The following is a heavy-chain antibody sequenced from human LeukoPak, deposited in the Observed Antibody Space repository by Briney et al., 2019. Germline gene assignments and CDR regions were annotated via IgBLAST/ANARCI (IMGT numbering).Heavy chain of an antibody. CDR2: LYHSGST. J-gene: IGHJ4*02. Sequence: SESLSLTCTVSGYSISSGYYWGWIRQPPGKGLEWIGSLYHSGSTYYNPSLKSRVTISIDTSKNQFSLKLSSVTAADTAVYYCARSGTGLLRYYFDYWGQGTLITVSS. CDR3: ARSGTGLLRYYFDY. V-gene: IGHV4-38-2*02. CDR1: GYSISSGYY. D-gene: IGHD3-22*01.